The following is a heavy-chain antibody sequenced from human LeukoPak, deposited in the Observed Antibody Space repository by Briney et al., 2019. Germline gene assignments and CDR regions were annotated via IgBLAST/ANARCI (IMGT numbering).Heavy chain of an antibody. CDR1: GYTLTELS. CDR2: FDPEDGET. J-gene: IGHJ2*01. Sequence: ASVKVSCKVSGYTLTELSMHWVRQAPGKGLEWMGGFDPEDGETIYAQKFQSRVTMTEDTSTDTAYMELSSLRSEDTAVYYCATGVRAAGTSYWYFDLWGRGTLVTVSS. CDR3: ATGVRAAGTSYWYFDL. D-gene: IGHD6-13*01. V-gene: IGHV1-24*01.